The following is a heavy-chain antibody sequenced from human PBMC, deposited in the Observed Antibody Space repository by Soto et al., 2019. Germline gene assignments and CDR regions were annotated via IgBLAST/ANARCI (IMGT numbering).Heavy chain of an antibody. D-gene: IGHD2-2*01. J-gene: IGHJ3*02. CDR1: GGSISSSNW. CDR2: IYHSGST. Sequence: PLRRPALTCAVSGGSISSSNWWSWVRQPPGKGLEWIGEIYHSGSTNYNPSLKSRVTISVDKSKNQFSLKLTSVTAADTAVYYCERHGGITRIGGGGLLSAFDIWGQGTMVTVSS. CDR3: ERHGGITRIGGGGLLSAFDI. V-gene: IGHV4-4*03.